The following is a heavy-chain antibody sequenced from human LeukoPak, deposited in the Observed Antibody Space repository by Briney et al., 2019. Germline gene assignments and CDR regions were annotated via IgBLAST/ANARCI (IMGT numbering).Heavy chain of an antibody. CDR1: GYTFTSYY. CDR2: INPSGGST. J-gene: IGHJ4*02. V-gene: IGHV1-46*01. Sequence: ASVKVSCKASGYTFTSYYMHWVRQAPEQGLEWMGVINPSGGSTSYAQKFQGRVTMTRDTSTTTVYMELSSLRSEDTAVYYCAREGDTVMARRYFDYWGQGTLVTVSS. CDR3: AREGDTVMARRYFDY. D-gene: IGHD5-18*01.